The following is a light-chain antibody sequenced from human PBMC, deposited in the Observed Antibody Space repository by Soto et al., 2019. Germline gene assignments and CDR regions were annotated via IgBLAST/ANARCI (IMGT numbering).Light chain of an antibody. Sequence: EIVMTQSPATLSVSPGERATLSCRASQSVSNSLAWYQQKPGQAPRLLLYDASTRATGIPARFSGSGSGTEFTLTITRLQSEDSAIYSCQQYKNWPPLYTFGQGTKLEIK. CDR2: DAS. CDR3: QQYKNWPPLYT. J-gene: IGKJ2*01. CDR1: QSVSNS. V-gene: IGKV3D-15*01.